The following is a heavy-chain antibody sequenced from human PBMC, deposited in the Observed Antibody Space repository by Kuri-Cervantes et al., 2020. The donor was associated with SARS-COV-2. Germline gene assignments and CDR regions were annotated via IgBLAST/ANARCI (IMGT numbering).Heavy chain of an antibody. Sequence: ASVKVSCKASGYTFSNYYMHWVRQAPGQGLEWMGMINPSGGSTIYAQKFQGRVTMTTDTSTSTAYMELSSLRSEDTAVYYCARDMKYQLRLTPYNWFDPWGQGTLVTVSS. CDR1: GYTFSNYY. V-gene: IGHV1-46*03. D-gene: IGHD2-2*01. CDR3: ARDMKYQLRLTPYNWFDP. CDR2: INPSGGST. J-gene: IGHJ5*02.